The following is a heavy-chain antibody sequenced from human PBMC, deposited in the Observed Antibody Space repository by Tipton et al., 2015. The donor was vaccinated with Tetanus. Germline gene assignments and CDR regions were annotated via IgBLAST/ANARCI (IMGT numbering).Heavy chain of an antibody. Sequence: SLRLSCAASGFTFKNYAMNWVRQGPSKGLEWISSITTSGGRTYYAESVEGRFTIARDNSKNTLYLQIDSLRAEDTAIYYCARRGCRGGSCFISPNYAMDVWGQGTTVTVSS. CDR2: ITTSGGRT. CDR3: ARRGCRGGSCFISPNYAMDV. J-gene: IGHJ6*02. CDR1: GFTFKNYA. V-gene: IGHV3-23*01. D-gene: IGHD2-15*01.